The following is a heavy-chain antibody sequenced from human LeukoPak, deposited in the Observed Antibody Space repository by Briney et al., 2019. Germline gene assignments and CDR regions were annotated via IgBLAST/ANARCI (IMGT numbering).Heavy chain of an antibody. CDR1: GFTFSNHG. Sequence: GGSLRLSCAASGFTFSNHGVNWVRQAPGKGLEWVSGISPSGDITYYADSVKGRFTISRDNSKNTLYLQMNSLRAEDTAVYYCAKDLIRDVWFGESWGRGTLVTVSS. D-gene: IGHD3-10*01. V-gene: IGHV3-23*01. CDR2: ISPSGDIT. J-gene: IGHJ5*02. CDR3: AKDLIRDVWFGES.